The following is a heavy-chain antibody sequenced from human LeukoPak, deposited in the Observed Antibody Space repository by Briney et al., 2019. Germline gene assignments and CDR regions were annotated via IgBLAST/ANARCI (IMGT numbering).Heavy chain of an antibody. V-gene: IGHV3-11*06. J-gene: IGHJ4*02. CDR2: ISSSSSYT. Sequence: GGSLRLSCAASGFTFSDYYMSWIRQAPGKGLEWVSYISSSSSYTNYADSVKGRFTISRDNAKNSLCVQMNSLRAEDTAVYYCARYSSGWPGYFDYWGQGTLVTVSS. CDR3: ARYSSGWPGYFDY. CDR1: GFTFSDYY. D-gene: IGHD6-25*01.